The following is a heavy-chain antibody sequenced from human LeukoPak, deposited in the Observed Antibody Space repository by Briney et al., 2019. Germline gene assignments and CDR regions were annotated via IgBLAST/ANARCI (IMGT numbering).Heavy chain of an antibody. J-gene: IGHJ4*02. V-gene: IGHV3-21*01. CDR1: GFTFSSYS. D-gene: IGHD1-1*01. CDR2: IITMSATYF. Sequence: GGSLRLSCVASGFTFSSYSMNWVRQAPGRGLEWVSSIITMSATYFYYAYSVKGRFTISRDNSKNTLYLQMNSLRAEDTAVYYCAKGLEPFVIYLELDYWGEGTLVSVSS. CDR3: AKGLEPFVIYLELDY.